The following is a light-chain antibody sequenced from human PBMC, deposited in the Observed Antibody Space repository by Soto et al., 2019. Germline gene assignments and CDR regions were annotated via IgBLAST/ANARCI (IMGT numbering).Light chain of an antibody. CDR3: SSYRSSNTPFV. J-gene: IGLJ1*01. V-gene: IGLV2-14*01. CDR2: DVS. CDR1: TSDIGGYYF. Sequence: SVLTQPASVSGSPGQSITLSCPGTTSDIGGYYFVSWYQQHQGKAPKLMIYDVSNRPSGVSNRFSGFKSGNTASLTISGLQAEDEADYYCSSYRSSNTPFVFGTGTKVTVL.